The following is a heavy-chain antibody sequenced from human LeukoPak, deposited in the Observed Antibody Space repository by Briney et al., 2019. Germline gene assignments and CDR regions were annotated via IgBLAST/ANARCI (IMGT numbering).Heavy chain of an antibody. CDR1: GFTFSSYA. Sequence: GGSLRLSCAASGFTFSSYAMHRVRQAPGKGLEWVAVISYDGSNKYYADSVKGRFTISRDNSKNTLYLQMNSLRAEDTAVYYCARGDYYFDYWGQGTLVTVSS. J-gene: IGHJ4*02. CDR3: ARGDYYFDY. V-gene: IGHV3-30-3*01. CDR2: ISYDGSNK.